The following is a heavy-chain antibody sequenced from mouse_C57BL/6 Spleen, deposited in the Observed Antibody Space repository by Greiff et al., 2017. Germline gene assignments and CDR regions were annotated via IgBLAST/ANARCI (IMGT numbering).Heavy chain of an antibody. V-gene: IGHV5-4*03. CDR3: ARGGYGSYSWFAY. D-gene: IGHD1-1*01. CDR1: GFTFSSYA. Sequence: EVKLVESGGGLVKPGGSLKLSCAASGFTFSSYAMSWVRQTPEKRLEWVATISDGGSYTYYPDNVKGRFTISRDNAKNNLYLQMSHLKSEDTAMYYCARGGYGSYSWFAYWGQGTLVTVSA. J-gene: IGHJ3*01. CDR2: ISDGGSYT.